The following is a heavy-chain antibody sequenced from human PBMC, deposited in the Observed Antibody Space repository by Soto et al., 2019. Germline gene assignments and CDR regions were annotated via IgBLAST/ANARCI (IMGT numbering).Heavy chain of an antibody. V-gene: IGHV3-33*01. CDR2: MWDDGSTA. J-gene: IGHJ5*02. CDR3: AMTKTTLYNWFDP. D-gene: IGHD1-1*01. Sequence: GGSLRLSCAAPGFSFSHYGMHWVRQAPGKGLEWVATMWDDGSTAHLADSVKGRFTISRDNSRNMLFLEMNSLRDEDTAVYYCAMTKTTLYNWFDPWGQGTQVTVSS. CDR1: GFSFSHYG.